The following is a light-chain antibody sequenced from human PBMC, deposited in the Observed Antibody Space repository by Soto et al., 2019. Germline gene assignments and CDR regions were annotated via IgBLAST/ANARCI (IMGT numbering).Light chain of an antibody. Sequence: EVLMTQSPATLPVSPGERATLSCRASQSVSGKLAWYQQKPGQAPRLLIYDASTRATGIPARFSGSGSGTEFTLTISSLQSEDFAVYYCQQSNNWPWTFGQGTKVDIK. J-gene: IGKJ1*01. CDR3: QQSNNWPWT. CDR2: DAS. CDR1: QSVSGK. V-gene: IGKV3-15*01.